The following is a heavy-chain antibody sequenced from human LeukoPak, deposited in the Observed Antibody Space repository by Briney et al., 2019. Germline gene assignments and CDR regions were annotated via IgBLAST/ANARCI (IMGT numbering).Heavy chain of an antibody. CDR3: ARFAVHRRLTVAGQFGLDY. J-gene: IGHJ4*02. CDR2: INPSGGTT. CDR1: GYTFTSYD. V-gene: IGHV1-46*01. Sequence: GASVKVSCKASGYTFTSYDINWVRQATGQGLEWMGIINPSGGTTNYAQKFKGRVTMTRDTSTSTVYMELSSLRSEDTAVYYCARFAVHRRLTVAGQFGLDYWGQGTLVTVSS. D-gene: IGHD6-19*01.